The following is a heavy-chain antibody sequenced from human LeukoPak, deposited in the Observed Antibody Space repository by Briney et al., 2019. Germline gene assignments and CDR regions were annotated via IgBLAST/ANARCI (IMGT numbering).Heavy chain of an antibody. CDR1: GFTFSSYA. CDR2: ISYDGGNK. CDR3: ASSSGYRGPFDY. D-gene: IGHD3-22*01. V-gene: IGHV3-30*04. Sequence: GGSLRLSCAASGFTFSSYAIHWVRQAPGKGLEWVAFISYDGGNKYDADSVKGRFTISRDNSKNTLYLQMNSLRAEDTAVYYCASSSGYRGPFDYWGQGTLVTVSS. J-gene: IGHJ4*02.